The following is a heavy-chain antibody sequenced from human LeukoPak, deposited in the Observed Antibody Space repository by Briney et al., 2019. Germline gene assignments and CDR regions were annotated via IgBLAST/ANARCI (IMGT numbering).Heavy chain of an antibody. CDR1: GFTFSTYW. D-gene: IGHD3-22*01. CDR3: ARGYDSSGWAY. V-gene: IGHV3-7*01. J-gene: IGHJ4*02. CDR2: IKQDGSEK. Sequence: GGSLRLSCLASGFTFSTYWMTWVRQAPGKGREGVANIKQDGSEKYYVDSVKGRFSISRDNAKNSLYLQMNSLRAEDTAVYYCARGYDSSGWAYWGQGTLVTVSS.